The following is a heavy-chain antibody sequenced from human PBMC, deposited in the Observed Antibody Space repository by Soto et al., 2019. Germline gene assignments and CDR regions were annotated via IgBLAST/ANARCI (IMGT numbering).Heavy chain of an antibody. CDR1: GYSFTNYW. Sequence: PGESLKISCQGSGYSFTNYWIGWVRQMPGKGLEWMGIIYPGDSATRYSPSFQGQVTISADKSISTAYLQWSSLRASDTGMYYCARANSYGYDYFDYWGQGTLVTVSS. CDR2: IYPGDSAT. V-gene: IGHV5-51*01. CDR3: ARANSYGYDYFDY. D-gene: IGHD5-18*01. J-gene: IGHJ4*02.